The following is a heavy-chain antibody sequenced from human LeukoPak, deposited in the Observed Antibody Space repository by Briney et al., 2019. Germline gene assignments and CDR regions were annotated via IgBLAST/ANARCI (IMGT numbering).Heavy chain of an antibody. V-gene: IGHV4-59*01. D-gene: IGHD1-26*01. CDR3: ARGVAVGATLLDY. J-gene: IGHJ4*02. CDR2: IYYSGST. CDR1: GGSFSNYY. Sequence: SETLSLTCTVSGGSFSNYYWNWIRQPPGKGLEWIGYIYYSGSTNYNPSLKTRVTISVDTSKNQYSLNLWSVTAADTAVYYCARGVAVGATLLDYWGQGTLVTVSS.